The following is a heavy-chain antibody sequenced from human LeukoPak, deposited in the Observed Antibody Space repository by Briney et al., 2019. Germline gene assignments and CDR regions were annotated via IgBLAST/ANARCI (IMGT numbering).Heavy chain of an antibody. D-gene: IGHD3-22*01. J-gene: IGHJ4*02. V-gene: IGHV4-34*01. Sequence: PSETLSLTCAVYGGSFSGYYWSWIRQPPGKGLEWIGEIDHSGSTNYNPSLKSRVTISVDTSKNQFSLKLTSVTAADTAVYHCARGVGSGYTDDWGQGTLVSVSS. CDR1: GGSFSGYY. CDR2: IDHSGST. CDR3: ARGVGSGYTDD.